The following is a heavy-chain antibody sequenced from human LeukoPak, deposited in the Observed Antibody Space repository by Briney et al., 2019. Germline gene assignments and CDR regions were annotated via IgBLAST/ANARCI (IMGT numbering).Heavy chain of an antibody. V-gene: IGHV3-48*03. CDR3: ARDAVWGYYDSSGYYPLDY. CDR2: ISSSGSTR. D-gene: IGHD3-22*01. CDR1: GFTFNSYE. J-gene: IGHJ4*02. Sequence: GGSLRLSCAASGFTFNSYEMNWVRQAPGKGLEWVSYISSSGSTRYYADSVKGRFTISRDNAKNSLYLQMNSLRAEDTAVYYCARDAVWGYYDSSGYYPLDYWGQGTLVTVSS.